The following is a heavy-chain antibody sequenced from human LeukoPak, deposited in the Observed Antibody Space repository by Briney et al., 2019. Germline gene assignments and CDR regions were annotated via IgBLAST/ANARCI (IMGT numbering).Heavy chain of an antibody. CDR1: GYTFTGYY. Sequence: GASVKVSCKASGYTFTGYYMHWVRQAPGQGLEWMGWINPNSGGTNYAQKFQGRVTMTRDTSISTAYMELSRLRSDDTAVYYCARSPSPGRTMNIPGNYWGQGTLVTVSS. D-gene: IGHD2/OR15-2a*01. CDR3: ARSPSPGRTMNIPGNY. J-gene: IGHJ4*02. V-gene: IGHV1-2*02. CDR2: INPNSGGT.